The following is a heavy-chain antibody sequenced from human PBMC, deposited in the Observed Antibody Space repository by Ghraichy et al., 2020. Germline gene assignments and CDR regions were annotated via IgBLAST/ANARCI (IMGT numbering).Heavy chain of an antibody. J-gene: IGHJ5*02. CDR3: ARSPNYGWFDP. CDR2: IYNSGSTNYNSGST. Sequence: SETLSLTCTVSGGSISSYYWSWIRQPPGKGLEWIGYIYNSGSTNYNSGSTNYNPSLKSRVTISVDTSKKQFSLKLSSVTAADTAVCYCARSPNYGWFDPWGQGTLVTVSS. CDR1: GGSISSYY. V-gene: IGHV4-59*01. D-gene: IGHD3-10*01.